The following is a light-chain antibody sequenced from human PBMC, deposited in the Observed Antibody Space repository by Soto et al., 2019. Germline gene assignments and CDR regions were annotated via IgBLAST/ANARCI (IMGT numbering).Light chain of an antibody. J-gene: IGKJ4*01. CDR1: QSVSSN. Sequence: EIVMTQSPATLSVSPGERATLSCRASQSVSSNLAWYQHKPGQAPRLLIYGASTRATGIPARFSGSGSGTEFTLIINSLQSEDFAVYYCQHFNNWPLTFGGGTKVEIK. CDR3: QHFNNWPLT. CDR2: GAS. V-gene: IGKV3-15*01.